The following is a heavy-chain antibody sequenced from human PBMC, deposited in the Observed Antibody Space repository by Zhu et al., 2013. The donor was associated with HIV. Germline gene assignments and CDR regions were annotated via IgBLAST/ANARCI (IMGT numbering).Heavy chain of an antibody. CDR1: GYNFIDFH. D-gene: IGHD3-22*01. V-gene: IGHV1-2*02. J-gene: IGHJ4*02. Sequence: QVHLVQSGAEVKEPGASVKVSCTASGYNFIDFHIHWVRQARGQGLECMGWINPNSGGTNYAQKFDDRVTMTRDTSINSAYMELSRLTSDDTAVYFCARELHLLYENSDYFLPFWGQGTLVTVSS. CDR2: INPNSGGT. CDR3: ARELHLLYENSDYFLPF.